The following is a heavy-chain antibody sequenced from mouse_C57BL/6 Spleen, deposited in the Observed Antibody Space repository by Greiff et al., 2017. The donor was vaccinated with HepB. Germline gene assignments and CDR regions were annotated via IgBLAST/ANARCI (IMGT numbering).Heavy chain of an antibody. D-gene: IGHD2-1*01. Sequence: VQLKESGPGLVKPSQSLSLTCSVTGYSITSGYYWNWIRQFPGNKLEWMGYISYDGSNNYNPSLKNRISITRDTSKNQFFLKLNSVTTEDTATYYCARVRGTTGGFDYWGQGTTLTVSS. J-gene: IGHJ2*01. CDR3: ARVRGTTGGFDY. CDR2: ISYDGSN. V-gene: IGHV3-6*01. CDR1: GYSITSGYY.